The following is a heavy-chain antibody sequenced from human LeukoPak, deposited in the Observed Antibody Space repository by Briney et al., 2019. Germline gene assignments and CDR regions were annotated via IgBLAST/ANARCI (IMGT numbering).Heavy chain of an antibody. J-gene: IGHJ6*02. D-gene: IGHD2-2*01. CDR1: GFTFSSYA. Sequence: GGSLRLSCAASGFTFSSYAMHWVRQAPGKGLEWVAVISYDGSNKYYADSVKGRFTISRDNSKNTLYLQMNSLRAEDTAVYYCASRYCSSTSCSETTYYYHGMDVWGQGTTVTVSS. CDR3: ASRYCSSTSCSETTYYYHGMDV. V-gene: IGHV3-30*04. CDR2: ISYDGSNK.